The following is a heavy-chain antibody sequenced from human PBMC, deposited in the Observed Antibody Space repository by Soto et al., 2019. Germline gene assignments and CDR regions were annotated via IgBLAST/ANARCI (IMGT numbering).Heavy chain of an antibody. D-gene: IGHD6-6*01. Sequence: PGGSLRLSCAASGFTFGSYWMHWVRQAPGKGLVWVSRINSDGSSTSYADSVKGRFTISRDNAKNTLYLQMNSLRAEDTAVYYCARESQSSIAATAAFDIWGQGTMVTVSS. CDR3: ARESQSSIAATAAFDI. V-gene: IGHV3-74*01. CDR2: INSDGSST. J-gene: IGHJ3*02. CDR1: GFTFGSYW.